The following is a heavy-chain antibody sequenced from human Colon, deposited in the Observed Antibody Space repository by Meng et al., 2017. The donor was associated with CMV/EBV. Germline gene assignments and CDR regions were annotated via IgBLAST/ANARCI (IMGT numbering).Heavy chain of an antibody. CDR3: ARYEDYCSDTACFLGPYFDN. Sequence: ASVKVSCKASGYTFTSYYMHWVRQAPGQGLEWMGRISTHNGDTDSAQKFQERVTMTTDTATSTAYMELRSLRSDDTAVYYCARYEDYCSDTACFLGPYFDNWGQGTLVTVSS. V-gene: IGHV1-18*04. J-gene: IGHJ4*02. CDR2: ISTHNGDT. D-gene: IGHD2-2*01. CDR1: GYTFTSYY.